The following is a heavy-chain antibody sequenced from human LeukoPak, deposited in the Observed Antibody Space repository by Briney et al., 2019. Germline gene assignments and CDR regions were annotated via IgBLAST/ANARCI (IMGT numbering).Heavy chain of an antibody. Sequence: GASVKVSCKASGYTFTGYYMHWVRQAPGQGLEWMGWINPNSGGTNYAQKFLGRVTMTRDTSISTAYMELSRLRSNDTAVYYCARYSSRGGWFDPWGQGTLVTVSS. D-gene: IGHD6-13*01. J-gene: IGHJ5*02. V-gene: IGHV1-2*02. CDR3: ARYSSRGGWFDP. CDR1: GYTFTGYY. CDR2: INPNSGGT.